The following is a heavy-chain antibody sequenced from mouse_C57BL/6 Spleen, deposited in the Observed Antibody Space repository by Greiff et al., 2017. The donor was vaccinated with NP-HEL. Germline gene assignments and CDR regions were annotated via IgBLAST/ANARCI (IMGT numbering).Heavy chain of an antibody. D-gene: IGHD1-1*01. J-gene: IGHJ2*01. CDR1: GYTFTSYW. CDR2: IYPGSGST. CDR3: ARGGDYYGSSYDYFDY. V-gene: IGHV1-55*01. Sequence: QVQLKQPGAELVKPGASVKMSCKASGYTFTSYWITWVKQRPGQGLEWIGDIYPGSGSTNYNEKFKSKATLTVDTSSSTAYMQLSSLTSEDSAVYYCARGGDYYGSSYDYFDYWGQGTTLTVSS.